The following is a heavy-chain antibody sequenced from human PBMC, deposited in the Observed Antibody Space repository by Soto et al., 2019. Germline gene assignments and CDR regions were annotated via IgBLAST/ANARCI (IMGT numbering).Heavy chain of an antibody. CDR1: GGSISSSNYF. V-gene: IGHV4-39*01. D-gene: IGHD3-22*01. J-gene: IGHJ4*02. Sequence: PSETLSLTCTVTGGSISSSNYFWGWIRQSPVKGLEWIGSCHNSGVTYYNPSLKSRATVDMSKNQISLKLSSVTAADTALYYCATTSSGYPYWGRGNLVT. CDR2: CHNSGVT. CDR3: ATTSSGYPY.